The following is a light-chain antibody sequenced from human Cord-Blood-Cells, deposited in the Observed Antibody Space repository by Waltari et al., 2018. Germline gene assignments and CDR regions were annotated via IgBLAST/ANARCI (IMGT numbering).Light chain of an antibody. CDR1: QSVSIY. V-gene: IGKV3-11*01. J-gene: IGKJ5*01. CDR2: DAS. CDR3: QQRSNWPPT. Sequence: EIVLTQSPATLSLSPGERATISCRASQSVSIYLAWYQQKPGQAPRLLIYDASNRATGIPARFSGSGSRTDFTLTISSLEAEDFAVYYCQQRSNWPPTFGQGTRLEIK.